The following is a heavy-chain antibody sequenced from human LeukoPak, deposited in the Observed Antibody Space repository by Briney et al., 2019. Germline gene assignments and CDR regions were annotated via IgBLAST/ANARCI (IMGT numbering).Heavy chain of an antibody. J-gene: IGHJ4*02. CDR1: GYTFTSYD. CDR3: ARARIRCSGGSCYSNQFDY. V-gene: IGHV1-8*01. D-gene: IGHD2-15*01. CDR2: MNPNSGNT. Sequence: ASVKVSCKASGYTFTSYDINGVRQATGQGLVWMGWMNPNSGNTGYAHKFQGRVTMTTNTTISTAYMELSSLRSEDTAVYYCARARIRCSGGSCYSNQFDYWGQGTLVTVSS.